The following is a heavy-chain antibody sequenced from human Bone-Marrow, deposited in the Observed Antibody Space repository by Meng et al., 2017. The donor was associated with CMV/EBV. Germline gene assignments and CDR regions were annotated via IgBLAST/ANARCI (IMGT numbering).Heavy chain of an antibody. D-gene: IGHD4-11*01. CDR2: MYYSGST. J-gene: IGHJ4*02. CDR1: GGSISSSSYY. Sequence: SETLSLTCTVSGGSISSSSYYWGWIRQPPGKGLEWIGSMYYSGSTYYNPSLKSRVTISVDTSKNQFSLKLSSVTAADTAVYYCASTEVRMTTVTLGRFDYWGQGTLVTVSS. CDR3: ASTEVRMTTVTLGRFDY. V-gene: IGHV4-39*07.